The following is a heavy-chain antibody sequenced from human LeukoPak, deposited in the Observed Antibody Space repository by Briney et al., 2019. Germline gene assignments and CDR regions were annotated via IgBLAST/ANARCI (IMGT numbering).Heavy chain of an antibody. D-gene: IGHD2-2*01. J-gene: IGHJ4*02. CDR3: AREGYCSSTSCYEHFDY. CDR1: GYTFTGYY. Sequence: SVKVSCKASGYTFTGYYMHWVRQAPGQGLEWMGRINPNSGGTNYAQKFQGRVTMTRDTSISTAYMELSRLRSDDTAVYYCAREGYCSSTSCYEHFDYGGQGTLVTVSS. V-gene: IGHV1-2*06. CDR2: INPNSGGT.